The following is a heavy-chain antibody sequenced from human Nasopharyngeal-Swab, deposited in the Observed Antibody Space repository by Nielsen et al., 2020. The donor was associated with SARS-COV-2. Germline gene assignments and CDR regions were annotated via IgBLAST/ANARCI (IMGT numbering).Heavy chain of an antibody. V-gene: IGHV3-48*03. J-gene: IGHJ4*02. CDR2: ISGDDATI. Sequence: LSLTCAGSGFTFSNYEMSWVRQAPGKGLEWISSISGDDATIYYADFVRGRFSIYRDNAKKSLYLQMDSLRAEDTAVYYCARGSRAWYWGQGTLVTVSS. CDR1: GFTFSNYE. CDR3: ARGSRAWY.